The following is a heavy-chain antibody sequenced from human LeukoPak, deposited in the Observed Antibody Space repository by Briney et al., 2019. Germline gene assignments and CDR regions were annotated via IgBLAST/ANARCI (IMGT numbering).Heavy chain of an antibody. CDR1: GFIFTNYV. D-gene: IGHD1-26*01. CDR3: AKDLAGATYYFDY. V-gene: IGHV3-23*01. Sequence: GGSLRLSCAASGFIFTNYVMSWVRQAPGKGLEWVSAISGSGGSTYYADSVKGRFTISRDNSKNTLYLQMNSLRAEDTAVYYCAKDLAGATYYFDYWGQGTLVTVSS. J-gene: IGHJ4*02. CDR2: ISGSGGST.